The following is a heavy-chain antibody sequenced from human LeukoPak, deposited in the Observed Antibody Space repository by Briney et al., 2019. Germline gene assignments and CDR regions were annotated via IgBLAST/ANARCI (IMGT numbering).Heavy chain of an antibody. J-gene: IGHJ2*01. CDR3: ARDEAAAEIYWYFDL. Sequence: GASVKVSCKASGGTFSSYAISWVRQAPGQGLEWMGRIIPILGIANYAQKFQGRVTITADKSTSTAYMELSSLRSEDTAVYYCARDEAAAEIYWYFDLWGRGTLVTVSS. CDR1: GGTFSSYA. D-gene: IGHD6-13*01. CDR2: IIPILGIA. V-gene: IGHV1-69*04.